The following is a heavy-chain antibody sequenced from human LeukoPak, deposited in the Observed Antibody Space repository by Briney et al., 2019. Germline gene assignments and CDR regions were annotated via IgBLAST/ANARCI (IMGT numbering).Heavy chain of an antibody. Sequence: PSETLSLACTVSGGSISSSSYYWGWIRQPPGKGLEWIGSIYYSGRTHYNPSLKSRVTISVDTSKNQFSLKLNSVTAADTAVYYCAVVNWNYLDYWGQGTLVTVSS. CDR3: AVVNWNYLDY. J-gene: IGHJ4*02. V-gene: IGHV4-39*07. CDR1: GGSISSSSYY. D-gene: IGHD1-1*01. CDR2: IYYSGRT.